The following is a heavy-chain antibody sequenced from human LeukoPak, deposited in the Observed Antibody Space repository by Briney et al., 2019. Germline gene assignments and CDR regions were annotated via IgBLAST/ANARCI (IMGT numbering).Heavy chain of an antibody. V-gene: IGHV3-11*04. Sequence: PGGSLRLSCAASGFTFSDYYMSWIRRAPGKGLEWVSYISGSGSTMYYADSVKGRFTISRDNAKNSLYLQMNNLRAEDTAVYYCARTFGGSYYFDYWGQGTLVTVS. J-gene: IGHJ4*02. CDR3: ARTFGGSYYFDY. D-gene: IGHD1-26*01. CDR2: ISGSGSTM. CDR1: GFTFSDYY.